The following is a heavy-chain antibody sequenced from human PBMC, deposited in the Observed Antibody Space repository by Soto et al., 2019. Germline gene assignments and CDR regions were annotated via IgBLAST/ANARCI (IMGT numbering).Heavy chain of an antibody. J-gene: IGHJ4*02. Sequence: QVHLQESGPGLVKPSGTLSLICAVSGGSISSSSYYWGWIRQPPGKGLEWIGSIYYSGSTYYNPSLKSRVTISVDTSKNQFSLKLSSVTAADTAVYYCARQGYFDWLFNYWGQGTLVTVSS. D-gene: IGHD3-9*01. CDR1: GGSISSSSYY. CDR2: IYYSGST. CDR3: ARQGYFDWLFNY. V-gene: IGHV4-39*01.